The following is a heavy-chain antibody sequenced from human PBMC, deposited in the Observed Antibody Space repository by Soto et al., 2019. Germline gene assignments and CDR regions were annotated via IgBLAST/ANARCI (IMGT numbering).Heavy chain of an antibody. J-gene: IGHJ6*02. V-gene: IGHV5-51*01. CDR1: GYSFTSYW. CDR2: IYPGDSDT. CDR3: ARESEQLVRDYYYGMDV. Sequence: GESLKISCKGSGYSFTSYWSGWVRQMPGKGLGWMGIIYPGDSDTRYSPSFQGQVTISADKSISTAYLQWSSLKASDTAMYYCARESEQLVRDYYYGMDVWGQGTTVTVSS. D-gene: IGHD6-6*01.